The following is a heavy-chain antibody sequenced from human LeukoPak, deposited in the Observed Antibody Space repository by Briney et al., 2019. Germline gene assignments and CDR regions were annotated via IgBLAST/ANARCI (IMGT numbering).Heavy chain of an antibody. CDR3: ARESAYDSSGYYFTYYYYMDV. D-gene: IGHD3-22*01. V-gene: IGHV3-7*01. CDR1: GFTLITYS. CDR2: IKQDGSEK. J-gene: IGHJ6*03. Sequence: GGSLRLSCAASGFTLITYSMNWVRQAPGKGLEWVANIKQDGSEKYYVDSVKGRFTISRDNAKNSLYLQMNSLRAEDTAVYYCARESAYDSSGYYFTYYYYMDVWGKGTTVTVSS.